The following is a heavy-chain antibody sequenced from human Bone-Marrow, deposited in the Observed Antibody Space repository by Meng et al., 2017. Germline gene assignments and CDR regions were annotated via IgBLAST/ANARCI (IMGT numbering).Heavy chain of an antibody. Sequence: SVKVSCKASGGTFSSYTISWVRQAPGQGLEWMGRIIPTLGIANYAQKFQGRVTITADKSTSTAYMELSSLRSEDTAVYYCAGVKPTVTPGGWYYGMDVWGQGTTVTVSS. V-gene: IGHV1-69*02. D-gene: IGHD4-17*01. J-gene: IGHJ6*02. CDR3: AGVKPTVTPGGWYYGMDV. CDR1: GGTFSSYT. CDR2: IIPTLGIA.